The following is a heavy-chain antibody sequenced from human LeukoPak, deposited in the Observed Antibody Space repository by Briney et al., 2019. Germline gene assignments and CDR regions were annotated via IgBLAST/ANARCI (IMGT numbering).Heavy chain of an antibody. Sequence: PGGSLRLSCAASGFTFSSYGMHWVRQAPGKGLEWVAFIRYDGSNKYYADSVKGRFTISRDNSKNTLYLQMNSLRAGDTAVYYCAKENRYCSSTSCYHDAFDIRGQGTMVTVSS. CDR3: AKENRYCSSTSCYHDAFDI. CDR1: GFTFSSYG. J-gene: IGHJ3*02. V-gene: IGHV3-30*02. D-gene: IGHD2-2*01. CDR2: IRYDGSNK.